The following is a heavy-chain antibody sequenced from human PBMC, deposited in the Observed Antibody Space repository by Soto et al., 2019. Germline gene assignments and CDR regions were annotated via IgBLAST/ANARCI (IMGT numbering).Heavy chain of an antibody. V-gene: IGHV3-30-3*01. CDR1: GFTFSSYA. CDR2: ISYDGSHK. CDR3: ARASGYSSSFLVDY. J-gene: IGHJ4*02. Sequence: QVQLVESGGGVVQPGRSLRLSCAASGFTFSSYAMHWVRQAPGKGLAWVAVISYDGSHKYYADSVKGRFTISRDNSKNTLYLQMNCLRAEDTAVYYCARASGYSSSFLVDYWGQGTLVTVSS. D-gene: IGHD6-6*01.